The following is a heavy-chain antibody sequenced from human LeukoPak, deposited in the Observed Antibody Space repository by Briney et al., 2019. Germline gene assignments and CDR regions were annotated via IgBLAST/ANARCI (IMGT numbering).Heavy chain of an antibody. CDR1: GFTFSSHW. CDR3: ASYHY. V-gene: IGHV3-74*01. D-gene: IGHD2-2*01. Sequence: PGGSLRLSCAASGFTFSSHWMHWVRQAPGKGLVWVSHINRDGSSTSYADSVKGRFTISRDNAKNSLYLQMSGLRAEDTAVYYCASYHYWGQGTLVTVSS. CDR2: INRDGSST. J-gene: IGHJ4*02.